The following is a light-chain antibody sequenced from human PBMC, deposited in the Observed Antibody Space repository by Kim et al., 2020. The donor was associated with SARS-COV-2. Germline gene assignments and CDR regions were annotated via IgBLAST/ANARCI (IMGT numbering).Light chain of an antibody. CDR1: QDISNH. CDR3: QHYHNWPPWT. J-gene: IGKJ1*01. Sequence: EIVMTQSPATLSVCPGERATLSCRATQDISNHLAWYQQKPDQAPSLLIFGASTRAAGVPGRFTGSGSGTEFNLTISSLQSEDVAVYYCQHYHNWPPWTFGQGTKVEIK. V-gene: IGKV3-15*01. CDR2: GAS.